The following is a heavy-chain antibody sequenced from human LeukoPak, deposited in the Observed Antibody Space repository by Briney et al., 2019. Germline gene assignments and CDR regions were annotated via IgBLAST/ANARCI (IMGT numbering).Heavy chain of an antibody. CDR1: GFTFSTYA. D-gene: IGHD6-19*01. J-gene: IGHJ3*02. CDR2: ISDDGRHN. Sequence: GGSLRLSCAASGFTFSTYAMNWVRQAPGKGLEWVAVISDDGRHNYYADSVKGRFTISRDNSKNTLYLQMNSLRAEDTAVYYCCSSGWGGNLDAFDIWGQGTMVTVSS. V-gene: IGHV3-30*04. CDR3: CSSGWGGNLDAFDI.